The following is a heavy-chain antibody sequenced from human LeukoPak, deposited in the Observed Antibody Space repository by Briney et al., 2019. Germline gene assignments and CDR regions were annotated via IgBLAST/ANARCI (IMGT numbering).Heavy chain of an antibody. V-gene: IGHV4-59*08. CDR1: GGSISSYY. CDR3: ARQVVVVVAANDGWFDP. CDR2: IYYSGST. D-gene: IGHD2-15*01. Sequence: SETLSLTCTVSGGSISSYYWSWIRQPPGKGLEWIGYIYYSGSTHYNPSLKSRVTISVDTSKNQFSLKLSSVTAADTAVYYCARQVVVVVAANDGWFDPWGQGTLVTVSS. J-gene: IGHJ5*02.